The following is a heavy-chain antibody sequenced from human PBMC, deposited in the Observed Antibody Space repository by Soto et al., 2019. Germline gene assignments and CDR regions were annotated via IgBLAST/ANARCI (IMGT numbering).Heavy chain of an antibody. CDR3: ARVGHYYYGMDV. J-gene: IGHJ6*02. V-gene: IGHV1-3*01. CDR1: GYTFPTYV. CDR2: INAGNDNT. Sequence: QVQLVQSGAEVKKPGASVKVSCKASGYTFPTYVMHWVRQAPGQRLEWMGWINAGNDNTKYSQKFQGRVTITRDTSASTVYMELSSLSSEDTAVYYCARVGHYYYGMDVWGQGTTVTVSS. D-gene: IGHD3-3*01.